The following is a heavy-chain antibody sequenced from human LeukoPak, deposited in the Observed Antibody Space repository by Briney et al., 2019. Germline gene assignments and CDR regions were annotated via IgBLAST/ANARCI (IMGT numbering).Heavy chain of an antibody. V-gene: IGHV1-69*13. D-gene: IGHD4-11*01. Sequence: ASVKVSCKASGGTFSSYAISWVRQAPGQGLEWMGGIIPIFGTANYAQKFQGRVTITADESTSTAYMELSSLRSEDTAVYYCARSEYSNPYYYYGMDVWGQGTTVSVSS. CDR3: ARSEYSNPYYYYGMDV. CDR1: GGTFSSYA. J-gene: IGHJ6*02. CDR2: IIPIFGTA.